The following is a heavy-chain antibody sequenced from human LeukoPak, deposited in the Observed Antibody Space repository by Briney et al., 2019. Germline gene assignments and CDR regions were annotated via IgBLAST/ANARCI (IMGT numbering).Heavy chain of an antibody. J-gene: IGHJ4*02. CDR1: GFTFDDYA. D-gene: IGHD2-2*01. CDR2: INWNSGSI. CDR3: AKGSSTTWGSWFY. Sequence: AGGSLRLSCAASGFTFDDYAMHWVRQAPGKGLEWVSGINWNSGSIDYADSVKGRFTISRDNAKNSLYLQMNSLRTEDTALYYCAKGSSTTWGSWFYWGQGTLVTVSS. V-gene: IGHV3-9*01.